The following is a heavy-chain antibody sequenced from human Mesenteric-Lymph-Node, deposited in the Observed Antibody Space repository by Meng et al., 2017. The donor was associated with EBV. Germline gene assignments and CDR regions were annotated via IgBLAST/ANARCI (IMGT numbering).Heavy chain of an antibody. V-gene: IGHV4-34*01. CDR2: SNQSGST. CDR1: GGSFSGYY. D-gene: IGHD4-11*01. J-gene: IGHJ5*02. Sequence: QVHLQQWGAGLLTPSETLSLTCAVYGGSFSGYYWTWIRQSPGKGLEWIGESNQSGSTSYNPSLKSRVTISVDTSQNQFSLKLSSVTAADTAVYYCARGKTVGRSPWFDPWGQGTLVTVSS. CDR3: ARGKTVGRSPWFDP.